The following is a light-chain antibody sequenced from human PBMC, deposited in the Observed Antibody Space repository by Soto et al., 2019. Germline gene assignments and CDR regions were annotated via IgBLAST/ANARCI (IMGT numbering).Light chain of an antibody. CDR3: QQYHSYPWT. CDR1: QKISSW. V-gene: IGKV1-5*03. Sequence: DIQMTQSPSILSASVGDRVTITCRASQKISSWLAWFQQMPGKAPNLLIYKASNLQSGVPSRFSGSGSGTDFTLTITSLQPDDFATYYCQQYHSYPWTFGQGTRVDVK. J-gene: IGKJ1*01. CDR2: KAS.